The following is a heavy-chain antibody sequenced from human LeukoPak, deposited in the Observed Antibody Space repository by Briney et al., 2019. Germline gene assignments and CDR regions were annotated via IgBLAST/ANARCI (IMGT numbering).Heavy chain of an antibody. J-gene: IGHJ3*01. CDR2: INPNSGDT. D-gene: IGHD5-12*01. Sequence: ASVKVSCKASGYTFTGYYMHWIRQAPGQGLEWMGWINPNSGDTIHARRFQGRVTMTRDTFISTAYMELSRLRSDDTAVYYCARDHGYSGYLDAFDVWGQGTMVTVSS. CDR1: GYTFTGYY. CDR3: ARDHGYSGYLDAFDV. V-gene: IGHV1-2*02.